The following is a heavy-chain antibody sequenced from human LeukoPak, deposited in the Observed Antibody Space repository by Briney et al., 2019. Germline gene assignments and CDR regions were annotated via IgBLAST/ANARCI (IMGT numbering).Heavy chain of an antibody. CDR3: ARDRDKKGDGLDV. CDR1: GGSITSRDSS. Sequence: SETLSLTCTVSGGSITSRDSSWSWIRQPPGKGLEWIGYINYSGSTSYNPSLKSRVTISVDTSKYQFSLKLSSVTAADTAVYYCARDRDKKGDGLDVWGQGTTVTVSS. V-gene: IGHV4-30-4*01. J-gene: IGHJ6*02. CDR2: INYSGST.